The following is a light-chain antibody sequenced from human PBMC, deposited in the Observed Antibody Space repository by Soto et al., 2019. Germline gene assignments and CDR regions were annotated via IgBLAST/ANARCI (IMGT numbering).Light chain of an antibody. V-gene: IGLV2-14*01. CDR3: AGWDDSLLGPV. CDR1: SSDVGDYNY. CDR2: EVS. Sequence: QSALTQPASVSGSPGQSITISCTGTSSDVGDYNYVSWYQQHPGKAPKLMIYEVSNRPSGVSNRFSGSKSGNTASLTISGLQAEDEADYYCAGWDDSLLGPVFGGGTQLTVL. J-gene: IGLJ3*02.